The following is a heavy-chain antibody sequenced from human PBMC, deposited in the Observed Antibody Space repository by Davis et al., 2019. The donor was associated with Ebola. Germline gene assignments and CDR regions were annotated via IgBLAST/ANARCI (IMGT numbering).Heavy chain of an antibody. Sequence: SETLSLTCTVSRDSISPYYWSWLRQSPGKGLEWIGYIYYSGSTKYNPSLKSRVTMSVDTSKNQLSLKLISVTTADTAVYYCARIADRWLALDNWGRGTLVTVSS. CDR1: RDSISPYY. CDR3: ARIADRWLALDN. J-gene: IGHJ4*02. V-gene: IGHV4-59*01. CDR2: IYYSGST. D-gene: IGHD6-19*01.